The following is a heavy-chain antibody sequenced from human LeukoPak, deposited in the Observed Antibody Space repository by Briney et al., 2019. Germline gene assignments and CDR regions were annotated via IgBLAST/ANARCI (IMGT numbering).Heavy chain of an antibody. CDR3: ARRLLGYCSGGSCYSGYLQH. CDR1: GGSFSTHY. Sequence: KSSETLSLTCAVYGGSFSTHYWSWIRQSPGKGLEWIGEINQGGRTKYNPSLKSRVTISVETYKNKFSLKLSSVTAADTAVYYCARRLLGYCSGGSCYSGYLQHWGQGTLVTVSS. J-gene: IGHJ1*01. V-gene: IGHV4-34*01. CDR2: INQGGRT. D-gene: IGHD2-15*01.